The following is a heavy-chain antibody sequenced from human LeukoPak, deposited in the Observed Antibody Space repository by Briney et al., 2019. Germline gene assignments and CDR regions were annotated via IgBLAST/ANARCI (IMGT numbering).Heavy chain of an antibody. CDR3: ARHGAASGTTSHYGSGSYYQDYYGMDV. J-gene: IGHJ6*02. V-gene: IGHV4-59*08. D-gene: IGHD3-10*01. CDR2: IYYSGST. CDR1: GGSISSYY. Sequence: PSETLSLTCTVSGGSISSYYWSWIRQPPGKGLEWIGYIYYSGSTSYNPSLKSRVTISVDTSKNQFSLKLSSVTAADTAVYYCARHGAASGTTSHYGSGSYYQDYYGMDVWGQGTTVTVSS.